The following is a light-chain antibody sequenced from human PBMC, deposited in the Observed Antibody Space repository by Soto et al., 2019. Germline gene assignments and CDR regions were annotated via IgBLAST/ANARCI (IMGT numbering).Light chain of an antibody. CDR1: QSVGSTY. CDR3: QQSYSMPYT. V-gene: IGKV3-20*01. CDR2: GAS. Sequence: EIVLTQSPGTLSLSPGERATLSCRASQSVGSTYLAWYQQKPGQAPRLLIFGASSRATGIPDRFSGSGSGTDFTLTISRLEPEDFATYYCQQSYSMPYTFGQGTKLEIK. J-gene: IGKJ2*01.